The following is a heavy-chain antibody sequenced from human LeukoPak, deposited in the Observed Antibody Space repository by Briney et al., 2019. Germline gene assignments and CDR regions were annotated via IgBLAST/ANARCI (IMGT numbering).Heavy chain of an antibody. Sequence: SETLSLTCSVSGGSISSLYWSWIRQPPGKGLEWIGYIYYTGSTNYNPSLKSRVTMFVDMSKNQFSLRLSYVTAADTAVYYCARHRAYSSSSPFDYWGQGTLVTVSS. J-gene: IGHJ4*02. CDR1: GGSISSLY. V-gene: IGHV4-59*08. CDR2: IYYTGST. D-gene: IGHD6-6*01. CDR3: ARHRAYSSSSPFDY.